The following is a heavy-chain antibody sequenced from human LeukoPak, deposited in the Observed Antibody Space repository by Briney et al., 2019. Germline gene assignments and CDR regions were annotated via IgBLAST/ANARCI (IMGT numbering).Heavy chain of an antibody. CDR1: GGTFSSYT. CDR3: AKVVPAALDAFDI. D-gene: IGHD2-2*01. V-gene: IGHV1-69*02. J-gene: IGHJ3*02. CDR2: IIPILGIA. Sequence: GASVKVSCKASGGTFSSYTIGWVRQAPGQGLEWMGRIIPILGIANYAQKFQGRVTITADKSTSTAYMELSSLRSEDTAVYYCAKVVPAALDAFDIWGQGTMVTVSS.